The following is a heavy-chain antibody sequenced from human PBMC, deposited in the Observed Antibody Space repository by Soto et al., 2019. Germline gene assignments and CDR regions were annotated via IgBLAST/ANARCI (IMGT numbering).Heavy chain of an antibody. D-gene: IGHD3-10*01. CDR1: GGTFSSYA. CDR2: IIPIFGTA. V-gene: IGHV1-69*13. Sequence: SVKVSCKASGGTFSSYAISWVRQAPGQGLEWMGGIIPIFGTANYAQRFQGRVTITADESTSTAYMELSSLRSEDTAVYYCARTLGSYGSGRFDYWGQGTLVTVSS. CDR3: ARTLGSYGSGRFDY. J-gene: IGHJ4*02.